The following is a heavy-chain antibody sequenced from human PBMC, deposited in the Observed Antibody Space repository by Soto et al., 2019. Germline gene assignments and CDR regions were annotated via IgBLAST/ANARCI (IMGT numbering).Heavy chain of an antibody. V-gene: IGHV3-7*01. CDR2: INQDGSEK. CDR1: GFTFSTYW. CDR3: SRSLNA. Sequence: GGSLRLSCAASGFTFSTYWMDWVRQTPGKGLEWVANINQDGSEKNYVDSVKGRFTIYRDSAKNSLYLQMSSLTAEDSALYYCSRSLNAWGQGTLVTVSS. J-gene: IGHJ5*02.